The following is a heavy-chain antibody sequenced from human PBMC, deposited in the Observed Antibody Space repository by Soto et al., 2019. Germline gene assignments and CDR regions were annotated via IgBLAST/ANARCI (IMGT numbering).Heavy chain of an antibody. J-gene: IGHJ4*02. D-gene: IGHD6-25*01. CDR2: VNPTGGST. CDR1: GYTFTSYY. Sequence: ASVKVSCKASGYTFTSYYIHWVRQAPGQGLEWMAIVNPTGGSTNYAQKFQGRITVTYDTSTSTVFMELNSLRYEDTAVYYCARHLAAGDSWGQGTLVTVSS. V-gene: IGHV1-46*03. CDR3: ARHLAAGDS.